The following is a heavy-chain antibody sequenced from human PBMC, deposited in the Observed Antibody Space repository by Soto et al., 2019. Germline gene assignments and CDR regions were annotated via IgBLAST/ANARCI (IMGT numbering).Heavy chain of an antibody. D-gene: IGHD5-18*01. Sequence: QVQLVESGGGVVQPGRSLRLSCAASGFTFSSYGMHWLSQAPGKGLEWVAVISYDGSNKYYADSVKGRFTISRDNSKNTLYLQMNSLRAEDTAVYYCAKENVDTARSFDYWGQGTLVTVSS. J-gene: IGHJ4*02. V-gene: IGHV3-30*18. CDR1: GFTFSSYG. CDR2: ISYDGSNK. CDR3: AKENVDTARSFDY.